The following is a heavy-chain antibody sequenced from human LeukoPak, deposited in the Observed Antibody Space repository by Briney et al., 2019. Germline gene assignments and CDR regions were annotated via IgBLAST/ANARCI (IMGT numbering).Heavy chain of an antibody. CDR3: AKAKYGTHYYFDY. CDR1: GFTFDDYA. J-gene: IGHJ4*02. Sequence: GGSLTLSCGASGFTFDDYAMHWVRQDPGKGLEWVSGISWNSGSIGYADSVKGRFTISRDNAKNSLYLQMNSLRAEDTALYYCAKAKYGTHYYFDYWGQGTLVTVSS. V-gene: IGHV3-9*01. D-gene: IGHD2/OR15-2a*01. CDR2: ISWNSGSI.